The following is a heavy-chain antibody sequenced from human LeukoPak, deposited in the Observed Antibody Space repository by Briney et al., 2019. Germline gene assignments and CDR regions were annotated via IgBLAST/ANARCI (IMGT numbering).Heavy chain of an antibody. Sequence: ASVKVSCKASGGTFSSYAISWVRQAPGQGLEWMGRIIPILGIANYAQKFQGRVTITADKSTSTAYMELSSLRSEDTAVYYCARENDCGGDCYPGYWGQGTLVTVSS. V-gene: IGHV1-69*04. CDR1: GGTFSSYA. CDR2: IIPILGIA. CDR3: ARENDCGGDCYPGY. D-gene: IGHD2-21*02. J-gene: IGHJ4*02.